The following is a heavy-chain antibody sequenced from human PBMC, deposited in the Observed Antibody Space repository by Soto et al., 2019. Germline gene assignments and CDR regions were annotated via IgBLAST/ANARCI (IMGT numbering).Heavy chain of an antibody. D-gene: IGHD2-2*02. Sequence: SETLSLTCTVSGGYVSSDTHYWSWIRQPPGKRLEWIGSIYSSGCTSFNPSLKSRVNMSVDTSKNQFSLKLRSVIVADTAVYHCARFVRSCSGTTCYTRADVWGQGTTVTVS. CDR2: IYSSGCT. CDR1: GGYVSSDTHY. CDR3: ARFVRSCSGTTCYTRADV. J-gene: IGHJ6*02. V-gene: IGHV4-61*01.